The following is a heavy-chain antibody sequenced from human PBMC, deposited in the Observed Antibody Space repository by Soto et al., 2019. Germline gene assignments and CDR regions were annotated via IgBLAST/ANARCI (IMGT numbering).Heavy chain of an antibody. J-gene: IGHJ4*02. CDR2: IIPIFDIT. CDR3: ARILLGDYYDSDGLDN. V-gene: IGHV1-69*02. CDR1: GGPYGKYS. D-gene: IGHD3-22*01. Sequence: QVQLVQSGTEVKKPGSSVTVSCKASGGPYGKYSISWVRQAPGQGLEWMGRIIPIFDITNYAQKLQCRVTFTADKSTSTVYKDLSSLRSDDTAVYYCARILLGDYYDSDGLDNWGQGTLVTVSS.